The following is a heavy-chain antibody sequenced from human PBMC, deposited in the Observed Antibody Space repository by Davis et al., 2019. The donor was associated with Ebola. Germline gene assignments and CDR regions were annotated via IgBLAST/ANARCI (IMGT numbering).Heavy chain of an antibody. CDR2: IYPGDSDT. Sequence: PGGSLRLSCEGSGYSFTSYWIGWVRQLPGKGLEWMGIIYPGDSDTRYSPSFQGQVTISADKSISTAYLQWSSLKASDTAMYYCARHAEEDWTQNYYMDVWGKGTTVTVSS. CDR3: ARHAEEDWTQNYYMDV. J-gene: IGHJ6*03. V-gene: IGHV5-51*01. CDR1: GYSFTSYW. D-gene: IGHD1-1*01.